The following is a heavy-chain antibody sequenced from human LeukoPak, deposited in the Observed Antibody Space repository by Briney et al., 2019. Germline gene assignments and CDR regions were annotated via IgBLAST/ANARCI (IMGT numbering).Heavy chain of an antibody. CDR2: ISSSGSTI. Sequence: GGSLRLSRAASGFSFSSYGIHWVRQAPGKGLEWVSYISSSGSTIYYADSVKGRFTISRDNAKNSLYLQMNSLRAEDTAVYYCAKQTRPQLERRLGFDYWGQGTLVTVSS. CDR1: GFSFSSYG. V-gene: IGHV3-48*04. CDR3: AKQTRPQLERRLGFDY. J-gene: IGHJ4*02. D-gene: IGHD1-1*01.